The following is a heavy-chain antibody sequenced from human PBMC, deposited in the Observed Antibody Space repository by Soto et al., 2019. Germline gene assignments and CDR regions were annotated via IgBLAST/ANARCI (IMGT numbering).Heavy chain of an antibody. CDR3: ARTCSGGSCWVDY. D-gene: IGHD2-15*01. CDR2: INHSGST. J-gene: IGHJ4*02. Sequence: SETLALTCSVYVGSFSGYYWSWIRQPPGRGLEWIGEINHSGSTNYNPSLKSRVTISVDTSKNQFSLKLSSVTAADTAVNYCARTCSGGSCWVDYWGQGTLVTVSS. CDR1: VGSFSGYY. V-gene: IGHV4-34*01.